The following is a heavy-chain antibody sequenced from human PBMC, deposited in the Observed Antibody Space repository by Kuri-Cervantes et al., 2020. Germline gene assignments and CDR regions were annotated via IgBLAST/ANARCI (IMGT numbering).Heavy chain of an antibody. Sequence: SVKVSCKASGGTFSSYAISWVRQAPGQGLEWMGVIIPIFGTRNYAQKFQGRVTITADESTSTAYMELSNLRSEDTAVYYCARSIDSSSSFRAAFDIWGQGTMVTVSS. CDR1: GGTFSSYA. V-gene: IGHV1-69*13. CDR2: IIPIFGTR. CDR3: ARSIDSSSSFRAAFDI. D-gene: IGHD6-6*01. J-gene: IGHJ3*02.